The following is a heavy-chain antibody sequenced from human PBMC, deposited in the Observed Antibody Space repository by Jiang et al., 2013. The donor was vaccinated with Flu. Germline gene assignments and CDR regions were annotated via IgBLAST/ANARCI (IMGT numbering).Heavy chain of an antibody. V-gene: IGHV6-1*01. CDR3: ARVPAIGIAAAGYFDY. CDR2: TYYRSKWFN. Sequence: IRQSPSRGLEWLGRTYYRSKWFNDYAVSVKSRITINPDTSRNQFSLQLNSVTPEDTAVYYCARVPAIGIAAAGYFDYWGQGTLVTVSS. D-gene: IGHD6-13*01. J-gene: IGHJ4*02.